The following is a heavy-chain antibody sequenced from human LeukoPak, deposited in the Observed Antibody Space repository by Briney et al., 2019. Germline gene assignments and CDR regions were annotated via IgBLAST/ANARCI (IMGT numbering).Heavy chain of an antibody. J-gene: IGHJ5*02. CDR2: MNPNSGNT. CDR1: GYTFTSYD. Sequence: ASVKVSCKASGYTFTSYDINWVRQATGQGLEWMGWMNPNSGNTGYAQKFQGRVTITRNISISTAYMELSSLRSEDTAVYYCARGSKGRFLEWLPLGYWFDPWGQGTLVTVSS. D-gene: IGHD3-3*01. CDR3: ARGSKGRFLEWLPLGYWFDP. V-gene: IGHV1-8*03.